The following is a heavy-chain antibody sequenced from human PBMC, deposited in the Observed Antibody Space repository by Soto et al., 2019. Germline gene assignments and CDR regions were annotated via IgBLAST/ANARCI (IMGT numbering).Heavy chain of an antibody. V-gene: IGHV1-69*13. Sequence: SVKVSCKASGGTFSSYAISWVRQAPGQGLEWMGGIIPIFGTANYAQKFQGRVTITADESTSTAYMELSSLRSEDTAVYYCAGGSTGGDYYYGMDVWGQGTTVTVSS. D-gene: IGHD2-2*01. CDR1: GGTFSSYA. CDR3: AGGSTGGDYYYGMDV. J-gene: IGHJ6*02. CDR2: IIPIFGTA.